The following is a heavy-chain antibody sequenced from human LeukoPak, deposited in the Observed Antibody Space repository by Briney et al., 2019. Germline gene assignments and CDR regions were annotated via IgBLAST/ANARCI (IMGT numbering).Heavy chain of an antibody. V-gene: IGHV1-18*01. Sequence: ASVKVSCKASGYTFTSYGISWVRQAPGQGLEWMGWISAYNGNTNYAQKFQGRVTITADKSTSTAYMELSSLRSEDTAVYYCARGVRGYYDSSGYYYDYWGQGTLVTVSS. CDR3: ARGVRGYYDSSGYYYDY. CDR2: ISAYNGNT. J-gene: IGHJ4*02. D-gene: IGHD3-22*01. CDR1: GYTFTSYG.